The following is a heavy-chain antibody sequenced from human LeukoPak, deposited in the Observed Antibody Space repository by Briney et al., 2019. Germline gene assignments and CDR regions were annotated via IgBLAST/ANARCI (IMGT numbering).Heavy chain of an antibody. CDR1: GDSVSSNSAA. Sequence: SQTLSLTCAISGDSVSSNSAAWNWIRQSPSRGLEWLGRTYYRSKWYNDYAVSVKSRITINPDTSKNQFSLQLNSVTPEDTAVYYCARDPSMDSSGWYGVGDAFDIWGQGTMVTVSS. CDR3: ARDPSMDSSGWYGVGDAFDI. V-gene: IGHV6-1*01. D-gene: IGHD6-19*01. J-gene: IGHJ3*02. CDR2: TYYRSKWYN.